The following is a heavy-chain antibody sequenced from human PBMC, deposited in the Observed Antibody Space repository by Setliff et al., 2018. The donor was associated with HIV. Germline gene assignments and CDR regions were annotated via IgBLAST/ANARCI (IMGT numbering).Heavy chain of an antibody. CDR1: GYTFVSYD. CDR3: ARQSLLGKIAVAAYDY. CDR2: MNPNSGNT. D-gene: IGHD6-19*01. J-gene: IGHJ4*02. V-gene: IGHV1-8*01. Sequence: ASVKVSCKASGYTFVSYDINWVRQATGQGLEWMGWMNPNSGNTGYAEKFRGRVTITRNTSINTAYMELSSLRPEDTALYYCARQSLLGKIAVAAYDYWGQGTLVTVSS.